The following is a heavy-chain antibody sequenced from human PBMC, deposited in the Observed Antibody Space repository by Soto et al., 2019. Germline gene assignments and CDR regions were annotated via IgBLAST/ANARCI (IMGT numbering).Heavy chain of an antibody. Sequence: GGSLRLSCSASGFTFSEYSMHWVRQAPGKGLQYVSTISSDGDITYYADSVKGRFTISRDNSKNTLYLQMNSLRPEDTAVYYCVKVSTFYDILTGYYSTNFFDPWGQGTLVTISS. CDR3: VKVSTFYDILTGYYSTNFFDP. D-gene: IGHD3-9*01. CDR1: GFTFSEYS. CDR2: ISSDGDIT. V-gene: IGHV3-64D*06. J-gene: IGHJ5*02.